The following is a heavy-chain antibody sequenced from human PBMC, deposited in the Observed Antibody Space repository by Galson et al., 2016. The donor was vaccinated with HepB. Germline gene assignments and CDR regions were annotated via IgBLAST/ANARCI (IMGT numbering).Heavy chain of an antibody. D-gene: IGHD4-23*01. V-gene: IGHV4-39*07. Sequence: SETLSLTCTVSGASISRSSNYWGWIRQPPGKGLEWLGTVYYSGSTYYNPSLKSRVTISLDTSKNHFSLKLTSVTASDTAVYSCARADYGDDSGGAFDIWGQGTMVTVSS. CDR1: GASISRSSNY. CDR2: VYYSGST. CDR3: ARADYGDDSGGAFDI. J-gene: IGHJ3*02.